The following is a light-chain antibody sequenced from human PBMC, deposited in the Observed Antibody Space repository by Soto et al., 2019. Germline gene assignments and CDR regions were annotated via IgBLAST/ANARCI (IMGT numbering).Light chain of an antibody. CDR2: KAS. J-gene: IGKJ4*02. CDR3: QQYNSYSPG. Sequence: DIQMTQSPSTLSASVGDRVTITCRASQSISSWLAWYQQKPGKAPKLLIYKASSLESGVPSRFSGSGSGTESTLTISSLQPDDFATYYCQQYNSYSPGFGGGTKVEIK. V-gene: IGKV1-5*03. CDR1: QSISSW.